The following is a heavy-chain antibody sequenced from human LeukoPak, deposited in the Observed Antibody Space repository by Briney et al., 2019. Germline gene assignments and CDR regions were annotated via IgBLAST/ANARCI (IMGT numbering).Heavy chain of an antibody. J-gene: IGHJ4*02. CDR1: GGSISSYY. V-gene: IGHV4-59*01. CDR2: IYYSGST. Sequence: SETLSLTCTVSGGSISSYYWSRIRQPPGKGLEWIGYIYYSGSTNYNPSLKSRVTISVDTSKNQFSLKLSSVTAADTAVYYCARGRTIFGNDYWGQGTLVTVSS. D-gene: IGHD3-3*01. CDR3: ARGRTIFGNDY.